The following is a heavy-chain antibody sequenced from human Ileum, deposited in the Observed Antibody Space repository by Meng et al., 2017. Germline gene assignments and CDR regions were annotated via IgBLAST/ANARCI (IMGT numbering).Heavy chain of an antibody. D-gene: IGHD7-27*01. CDR1: GGSVSTTAYQ. CDR3: ARDHWGSLDY. Sequence: LREPGPGLVMHSEPVSLICIVSGGSVSTTAYQWGWIRQTPGTGLEWIGYAGTNYNPSLKSRVTISVDTSKRQFSLKLTSVTAADTAVYYCARDHWGSLDYWGQGSLVTVSS. J-gene: IGHJ4*02. V-gene: IGHV4-61*08. CDR2: AGT.